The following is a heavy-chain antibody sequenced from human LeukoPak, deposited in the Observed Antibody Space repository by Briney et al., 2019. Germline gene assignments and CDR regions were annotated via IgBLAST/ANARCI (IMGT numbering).Heavy chain of an antibody. Sequence: ASVKVSCKASGYTFTGYYMRWVRQAPGQGLEWMGWINPNSGGTNYAQKFQGRVTMTRDTSISTAYMELSRLRSDDTAVYYCARVTYYYDSSGPFDYWGQGTLVTVSS. CDR1: GYTFTGYY. CDR2: INPNSGGT. V-gene: IGHV1-2*02. J-gene: IGHJ4*02. CDR3: ARVTYYYDSSGPFDY. D-gene: IGHD3-22*01.